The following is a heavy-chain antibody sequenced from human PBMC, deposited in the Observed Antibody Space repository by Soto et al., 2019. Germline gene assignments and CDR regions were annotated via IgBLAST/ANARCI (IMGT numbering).Heavy chain of an antibody. V-gene: IGHV3-64*02. CDR2: ITPNGDNA. CDR1: AFTFSYSI. J-gene: IGHJ4*02. Sequence: PGGSLRLSCTASAFTFSYSIMHWVRLAPGKGLEFVSAITPNGDNAPYADSVKGRFTASRDNSKNTLFLQMDSLKIEDMGVYYCARGAGSSGRAPYLDDWGLGALVTVSS. CDR3: ARGAGSSGRAPYLDD. D-gene: IGHD6-19*01.